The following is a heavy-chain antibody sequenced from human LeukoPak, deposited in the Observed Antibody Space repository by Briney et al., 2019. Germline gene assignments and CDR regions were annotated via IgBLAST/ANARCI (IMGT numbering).Heavy chain of an antibody. V-gene: IGHV1-2*02. CDR3: AFLATAAGVNH. CDR2: INPNSGDT. D-gene: IGHD6-13*01. J-gene: IGHJ5*02. Sequence: GASVKVSCKASGYTFTDYSLHWMRQAPGQGLEWMGWINPNSGDTNFAQKFQDRVTMTRDTSVSTAYMELTSLTSDDTAVYYCAFLATAAGVNHWGQGTLVTVSS. CDR1: GYTFTDYS.